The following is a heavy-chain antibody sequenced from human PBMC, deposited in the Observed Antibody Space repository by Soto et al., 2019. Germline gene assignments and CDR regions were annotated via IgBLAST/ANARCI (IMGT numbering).Heavy chain of an antibody. Sequence: GGSLRLSCAASGFTFYYYAMHWVRQAPGKGLEWVSGISWNSGSIGYADSVKGRFTISRDNAKNSLYLQMNSLRAEDTALYYCAKDLVLRSGSFIPAGLDYWGQGTLVTVSS. J-gene: IGHJ4*02. V-gene: IGHV3-9*01. D-gene: IGHD3-10*01. CDR2: ISWNSGSI. CDR3: AKDLVLRSGSFIPAGLDY. CDR1: GFTFYYYA.